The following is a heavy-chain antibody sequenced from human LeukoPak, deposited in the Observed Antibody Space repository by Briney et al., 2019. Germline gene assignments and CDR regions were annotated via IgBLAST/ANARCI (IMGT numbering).Heavy chain of an antibody. V-gene: IGHV3-7*01. CDR3: ARDSGEGSQWHTYPSY. J-gene: IGHJ4*02. CDR2: INQDGSGT. Sequence: PGGSLRLSCAASGFTFSSYAMTWVRQAPGKGLEWVANINQDGSGTYYVDSVKGRFTISRDNAKNSLYLQMFSLRAEDTAVYYCARDSGEGSQWHTYPSYWGQGTLVTVSS. CDR1: GFTFSSYA. D-gene: IGHD2-2*02.